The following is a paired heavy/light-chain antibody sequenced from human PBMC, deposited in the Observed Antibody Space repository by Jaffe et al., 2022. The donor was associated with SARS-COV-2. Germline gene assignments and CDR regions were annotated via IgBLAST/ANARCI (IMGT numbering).Heavy chain of an antibody. J-gene: IGHJ4*02. V-gene: IGHV3-64D*09. CDR1: GFTFNTHF. CDR3: VKDRSGTWSFDS. Sequence: EVQLVESGGGLVQPGGSLRLSCSASGFTFNTHFMHWVRLAPGKGLQYVSTLDNNGGNRGYADSVRGRFTISRDNSRNMLYLQMNSLRPDDTALYYCVKDRSGTWSFDSWGQGTLVTVSS. CDR2: LDNNGGNR. D-gene: IGHD1-26*01.
Light chain of an antibody. V-gene: IGLV8-61*01. Sequence: QTVVTQEPSFSVSPGGTITLTCGLTSGSVSGSNYPSWYRLTPGQSPRTLIYTTNIRSSGVPDRFSGSILGDKAALTITGAQADDESDYYCLLFVGSGWVFGGGTKLTVL. CDR1: SGSVSGSNY. J-gene: IGLJ3*02. CDR3: LLFVGSGWV. CDR2: TTN.